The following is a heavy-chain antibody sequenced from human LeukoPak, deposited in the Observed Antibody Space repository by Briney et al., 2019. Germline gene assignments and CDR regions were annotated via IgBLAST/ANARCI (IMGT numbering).Heavy chain of an antibody. Sequence: GGSLRLSCAASGFIFSSYWMHWVRHAPGKGLAWVSRINTDGSSTSYADYVKGRFTISRDNSKNTLYLQMNSLRDEDTAVYYCAKQWSGGVIPDAFDIWGQGTMVTVSS. D-gene: IGHD3-16*02. V-gene: IGHV3-74*01. CDR3: AKQWSGGVIPDAFDI. J-gene: IGHJ3*02. CDR2: INTDGSST. CDR1: GFIFSSYW.